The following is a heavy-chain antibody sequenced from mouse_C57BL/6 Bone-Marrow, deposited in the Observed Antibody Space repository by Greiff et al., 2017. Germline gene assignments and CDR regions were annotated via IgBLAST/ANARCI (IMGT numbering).Heavy chain of an antibody. V-gene: IGHV5-9-1*02. J-gene: IGHJ2*01. CDR3: TRCYDDDRGLDY. CDR1: GFTFSSYA. CDR2: ISRGGDYN. Sequence: EVQLEESGEGLVKPGASLKLSCAASGFTFSSYAMSWVRQTPGKRLEWVAYISRGGDYNYYADTVKGRFTISRDNARDTLYLQMSSLKSEDTAMCDCTRCYDDDRGLDYWGQGTTLTVSA. D-gene: IGHD2-4*01.